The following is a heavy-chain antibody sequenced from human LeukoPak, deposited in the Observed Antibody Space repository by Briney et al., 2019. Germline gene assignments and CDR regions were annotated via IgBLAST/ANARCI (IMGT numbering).Heavy chain of an antibody. CDR2: ISHTGTTT. V-gene: IGHV3-11*01. J-gene: IGHJ5*02. Sequence: GGSLRLSCAASGFTFSDHYMSWIRQAPGKGLEWVSYISHTGTTTMYGDSVQGRFTVSRDNANNLLFLQMNSLRAEDTAVYFCASYGDNNWSDPWGQGSLATVSS. CDR3: ASYGDNNWSDP. CDR1: GFTFSDHY. D-gene: IGHD4-17*01.